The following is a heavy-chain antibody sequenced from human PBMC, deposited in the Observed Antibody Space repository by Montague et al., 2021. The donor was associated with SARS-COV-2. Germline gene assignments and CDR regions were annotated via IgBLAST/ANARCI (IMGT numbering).Heavy chain of an antibody. CDR2: ISYDGSNK. Sequence: SQRLSCAASGFTFSSYAMHWVRQVPGKGLEWVAVISYDGSNKYYADSVKGRFTISRDNSKNTLYLQMNSLRAEDTAVYYCARPERHSGYDFFYYYYGMDVWGQGTTVTVSS. V-gene: IGHV3-30*04. CDR1: GFTFSSYA. CDR3: ARPERHSGYDFFYYYYGMDV. J-gene: IGHJ6*02. D-gene: IGHD5-12*01.